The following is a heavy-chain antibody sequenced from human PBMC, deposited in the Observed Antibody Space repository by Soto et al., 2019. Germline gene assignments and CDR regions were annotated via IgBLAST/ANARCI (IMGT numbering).Heavy chain of an antibody. Sequence: SETLSLTCTVSGGSITSGGYSWTWIRQSPGKGLEWIGYTYQSGSAYYNPSLKSRVTISVDRSKNQFSLNLTSVTAADTAAYYCARDYYGMDVWGQGTTVTVSS. J-gene: IGHJ6*02. V-gene: IGHV4-30-2*06. CDR2: TYQSGSA. CDR3: ARDYYGMDV. CDR1: GGSITSGGYS.